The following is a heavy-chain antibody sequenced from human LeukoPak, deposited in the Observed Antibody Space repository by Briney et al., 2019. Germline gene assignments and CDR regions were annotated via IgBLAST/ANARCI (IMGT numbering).Heavy chain of an antibody. V-gene: IGHV5-51*01. CDR2: IYPGDSDT. J-gene: IGHJ5*02. D-gene: IGHD3-3*01. CDR1: GYSFTSYW. Sequence: GESLKISCKGSGYSFTSYWIGWMRQMPGKGLEWMGIIYPGDSDTRYSPSFQGQVTISADKSISTAYLQWSSLKASDTAMYYCARGGMYYDFWSGYSAGGGFDPWGQGTLVTVSS. CDR3: ARGGMYYDFWSGYSAGGGFDP.